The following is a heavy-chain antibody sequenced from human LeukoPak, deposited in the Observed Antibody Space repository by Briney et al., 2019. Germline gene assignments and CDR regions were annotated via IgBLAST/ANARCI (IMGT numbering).Heavy chain of an antibody. V-gene: IGHV4-34*01. CDR1: GGSFSGYY. J-gene: IGHJ4*02. Sequence: SETLSLTCAVYGGSFSGYYRSWIRQPPGKGLEWIGEINHSGSTNYNPSLKSRVTISVDTSKNRFSLKLSSVTAADTAVYYCARVSYWGRSNFDYWGQGTLVTVSS. CDR2: INHSGST. D-gene: IGHD7-27*01. CDR3: ARVSYWGRSNFDY.